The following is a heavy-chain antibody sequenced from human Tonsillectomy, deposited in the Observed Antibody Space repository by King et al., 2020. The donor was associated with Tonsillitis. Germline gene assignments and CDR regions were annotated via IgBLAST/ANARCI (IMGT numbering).Heavy chain of an antibody. CDR1: GFTFSSYG. CDR2: ISYDGSNK. V-gene: IGHV3-30*18. D-gene: IGHD3-10*01. J-gene: IGHJ4*02. CDR3: AKEGIWFGELFVGDAYYFDY. Sequence: QLVQSGGGVVQPGRSLRLSCAASGFTFSSYGMHWVRQAPGKGLEWVAVISYDGSNKYYADSVKGRFTLSRDNSKNTLYLQMNSLRAEDTAVYYCAKEGIWFGELFVGDAYYFDYWGQGTLVTVSS.